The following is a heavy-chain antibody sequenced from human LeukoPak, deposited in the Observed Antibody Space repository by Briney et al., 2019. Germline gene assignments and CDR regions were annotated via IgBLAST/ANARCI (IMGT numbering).Heavy chain of an antibody. Sequence: PGGSLRLSCAASGFTFSSYAMNWVRQAPGKGLEWVSSISSTSTFIYYADSVKGRFAISRDNAKNSLFLQMNSLRAEDTAVYYCNTIFGVVKRFDYWGQGTLVTVSS. CDR1: GFTFSSYA. V-gene: IGHV3-21*01. CDR2: ISSTSTFI. CDR3: NTIFGVVKRFDY. D-gene: IGHD3-3*01. J-gene: IGHJ4*02.